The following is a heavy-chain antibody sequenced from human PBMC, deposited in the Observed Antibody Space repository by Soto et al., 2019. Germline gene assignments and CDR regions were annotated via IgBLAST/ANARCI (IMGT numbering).Heavy chain of an antibody. CDR1: RGTFIRYA. Sequence: SVKVSCRASRGTFIRYAISWVRQAPGQGLEWMGGIIPIFGTANYAQKFQGRVTITADESTSTAYMELSSLRSEDTAVYYCARDHWNSLFGIDYWGQGTLVTVSS. CDR3: ARDHWNSLFGIDY. J-gene: IGHJ4*02. V-gene: IGHV1-69*13. CDR2: IIPIFGTA. D-gene: IGHD1-7*01.